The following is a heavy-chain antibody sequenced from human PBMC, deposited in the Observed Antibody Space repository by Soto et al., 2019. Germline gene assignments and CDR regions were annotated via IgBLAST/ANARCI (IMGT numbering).Heavy chain of an antibody. CDR1: GGSFSGYY. J-gene: IGHJ5*02. V-gene: IGHV4-34*01. CDR3: ARRPHYDFWSGYLGGGRFDP. CDR2: INHSGST. D-gene: IGHD3-3*01. Sequence: ASETLSLTCAVYGGSFSGYYWSWIRQPPGKGLEWIGEINHSGSTNYNPSLKSRVTISVDTSKNQFSLKLSSVTAADTAVYYCARRPHYDFWSGYLGGGRFDPWGQGTLVTVSS.